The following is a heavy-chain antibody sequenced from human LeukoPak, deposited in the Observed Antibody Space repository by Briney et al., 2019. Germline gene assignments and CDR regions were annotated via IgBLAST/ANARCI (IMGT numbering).Heavy chain of an antibody. J-gene: IGHJ4*02. CDR1: GGSISSYY. V-gene: IGHV4-59*01. CDR2: IYYSGST. CDR3: ARLAYYDFWSGYYPD. D-gene: IGHD3-3*01. Sequence: PSETLSLTCTVSGGSISSYYWSWIRQPPGKGLEWIGYIYYSGSTNYNPSLKSRVTISVDTSKNQFSLKLSSVTAADTAVYYCARLAYYDFWSGYYPDWGQGTLVTASS.